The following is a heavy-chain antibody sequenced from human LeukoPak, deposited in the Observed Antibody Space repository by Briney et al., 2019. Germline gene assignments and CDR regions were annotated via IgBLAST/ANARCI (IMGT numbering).Heavy chain of an antibody. CDR1: GYTFTSYY. J-gene: IGHJ4*02. V-gene: IGHV1-46*01. D-gene: IGHD6-19*01. CDR3: ARGGIAVAGTEFDY. CDR2: INPSGGST. Sequence: ASVKVSCKASGYTFTSYYMHWVRQAPGQGLEWMGIINPSGGSTSYAQKFQGRVTMTTDTSTSTAYMELRSLRSDDTAVYYCARGGIAVAGTEFDYWGQGTLVTVSS.